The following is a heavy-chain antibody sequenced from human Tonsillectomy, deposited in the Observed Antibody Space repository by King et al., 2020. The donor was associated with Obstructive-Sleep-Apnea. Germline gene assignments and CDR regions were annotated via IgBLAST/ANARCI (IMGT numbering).Heavy chain of an antibody. J-gene: IGHJ2*01. CDR2: IYSDGSST. CDR1: GFTFSSYC. Sequence: VQLVESGGGLVQPGGSLRLSCAASGFTFSSYCMHWVRQAPGKGLVWVSRIYSDGSSTSYADSVKGRFTISRNNAKNTLYLQMNSLRSEDTAVFYCARETSSGSRYFDLWGRGTLVTVSS. CDR3: ARETSSGSRYFDL. V-gene: IGHV3-74*01. D-gene: IGHD3-22*01.